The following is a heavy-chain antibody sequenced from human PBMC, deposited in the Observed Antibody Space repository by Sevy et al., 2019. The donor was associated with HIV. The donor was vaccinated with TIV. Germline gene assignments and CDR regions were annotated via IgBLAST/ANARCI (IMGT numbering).Heavy chain of an antibody. CDR3: ARYSSSRFFYYYYGMDV. CDR1: GFTFSSYA. J-gene: IGHJ6*02. Sequence: GGSLRLSCAASGFTFSSYAMSWVRQAPGKGLEWVSAISGSGGSTYYADSVKGRFTISRDTSKNTLYLQMNSLRAEDTAVYYCARYSSSRFFYYYYGMDVWGQGTTVTVSS. CDR2: ISGSGGST. D-gene: IGHD6-6*01. V-gene: IGHV3-23*01.